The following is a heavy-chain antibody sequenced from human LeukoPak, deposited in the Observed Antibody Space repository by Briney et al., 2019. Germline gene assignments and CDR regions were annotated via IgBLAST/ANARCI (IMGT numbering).Heavy chain of an antibody. Sequence: ASVKVSCKASGYTFTSYGISWVRQAPGQGLEWMGWISAYNGNTNYAQKLQGRVTMTTDTSTSTAYMELRSLRSDDTAVYYCARGYSYSSSWYYNAFDIWGQGTMVTVSS. D-gene: IGHD6-13*01. CDR2: ISAYNGNT. J-gene: IGHJ3*02. CDR3: ARGYSYSSSWYYNAFDI. CDR1: GYTFTSYG. V-gene: IGHV1-18*01.